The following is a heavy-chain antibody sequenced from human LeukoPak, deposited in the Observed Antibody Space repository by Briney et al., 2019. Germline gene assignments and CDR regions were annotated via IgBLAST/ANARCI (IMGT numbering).Heavy chain of an antibody. CDR1: GGSFSGYY. D-gene: IGHD3-16*02. CDR2: INHSGST. CDR3: ARGYYDYVWGSYRYTGFDY. V-gene: IGHV4-34*01. J-gene: IGHJ4*02. Sequence: SETLSLTCAVYGGSFSGYYWSWIRQPPGKGLEWIGEINHSGSTNYNPSLKSRVTISVDTSKNQFSLKLSSVTAADTAVYYCARGYYDYVWGSYRYTGFDYWGQGTLVTVSS.